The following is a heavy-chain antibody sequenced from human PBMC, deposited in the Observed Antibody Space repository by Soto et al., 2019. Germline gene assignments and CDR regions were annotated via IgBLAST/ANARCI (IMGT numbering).Heavy chain of an antibody. J-gene: IGHJ4*02. CDR1: GFTVSNNH. D-gene: IGHD5-18*01. Sequence: EVQLVESGGGLVQPGGSLRLSCAASGFTVSNNHLSWVRQAPGKGLEWVSVIFTSGTTFYAESVKGRFTISRDTSKNTVSLQMNTLRVEDTGLYYCTREGYRYGFLTGIDSWGQGALVSVSS. CDR3: TREGYRYGFLTGIDS. V-gene: IGHV3-66*01. CDR2: IFTSGTT.